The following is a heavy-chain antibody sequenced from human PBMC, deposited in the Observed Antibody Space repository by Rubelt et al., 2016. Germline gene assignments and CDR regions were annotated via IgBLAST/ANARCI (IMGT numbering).Heavy chain of an antibody. D-gene: IGHD3-22*01. CDR1: GFTFSSYA. CDR3: ARESFRGGYYYDSSGYNPYYYYYGMDV. V-gene: IGHV3-23*01. CDR2: ISGSGGST. J-gene: IGHJ6*02. Sequence: GGGLVQPGGSLRLSCAASGFTFSSYAMSRVRQAPGKGLEWVSAISGSGGSTYYADSVKGRFTISRDNSKNTLYLQMNSLRAEDTAVYYCARESFRGGYYYDSSGYNPYYYYYGMDVWGQGTTVTVSS.